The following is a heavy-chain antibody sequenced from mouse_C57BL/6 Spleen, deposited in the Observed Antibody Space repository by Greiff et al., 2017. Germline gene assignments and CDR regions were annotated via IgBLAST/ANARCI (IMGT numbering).Heavy chain of an antibody. V-gene: IGHV5-9*01. D-gene: IGHD2-2*01. CDR1: GFTFSSYT. J-gene: IGHJ3*01. CDR2: ISGGGGNT. CDR3: ARPSYGYDVPWFAY. Sequence: EVHLVESGGGLVKPGGSLKLSCAASGFTFSSYTMSWVRQTPEKRLEWVATISGGGGNTYYPDSVKGRFTISRDNAKNTLYLQMSSLRSEDTALYYCARPSYGYDVPWFAYWGQGTLVTVSA.